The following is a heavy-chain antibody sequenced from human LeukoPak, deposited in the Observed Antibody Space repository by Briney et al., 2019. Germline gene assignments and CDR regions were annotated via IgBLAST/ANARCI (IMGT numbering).Heavy chain of an antibody. J-gene: IGHJ4*01. CDR2: INGNGQST. CDR1: GFSFTSYW. CDR3: VRSFRIPYCSGNSCYPTDFDF. Sequence: GGSLRLSCATSGFSFTSYWLHWVRQRPGKGPEWVSRINGNGQSTSCADSVKGRFIISRDNARNTLYLYMTGLRVEDSAVYFCVRSFRIPYCSGNSCYPTDFDFWGRGTLVTVSS. D-gene: IGHD2-15*01. V-gene: IGHV3-74*01.